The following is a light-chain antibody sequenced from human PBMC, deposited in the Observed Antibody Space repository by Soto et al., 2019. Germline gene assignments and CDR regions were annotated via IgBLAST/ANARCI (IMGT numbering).Light chain of an antibody. CDR3: QQYSGNSFT. V-gene: IGKV1-5*01. J-gene: IGKJ2*01. CDR1: QSVFIW. CDR2: DGM. Sequence: DIQMTQSPSTLSASVGDRVTITCRASQSVFIWVDWYQQKPGRAPKLLIFDGMKLENGVPSRFSGDGSETEFTLTISGLQPDAFATYYCQQYSGNSFTFGQGTKLEI.